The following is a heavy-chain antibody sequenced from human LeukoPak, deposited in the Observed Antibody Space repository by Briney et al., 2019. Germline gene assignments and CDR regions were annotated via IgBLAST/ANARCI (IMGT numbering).Heavy chain of an antibody. CDR2: IYTSGST. J-gene: IGHJ4*02. D-gene: IGHD2-2*03. Sequence: SETLSLTCTVSGGSISSYYWSWIRQPAGKGLEWIGRIYTSGSTNYNPSLKSRVTMSVDTSKNQFSLKLSSVTAADTAVYYCARDGYCSSTSCSLDYLDYWGQGTLVTVSS. CDR1: GGSISSYY. CDR3: ARDGYCSSTSCSLDYLDY. V-gene: IGHV4-4*07.